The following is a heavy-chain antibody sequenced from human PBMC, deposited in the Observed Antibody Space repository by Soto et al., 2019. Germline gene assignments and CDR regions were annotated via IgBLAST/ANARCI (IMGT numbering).Heavy chain of an antibody. CDR1: GFTFSSYG. CDR2: ISYDGSSK. J-gene: IGHJ4*02. Sequence: GGSLRLSCAASGFTFSSYGMYWVRQAPGKGLEWVAFISYDGSSKYYADSVKGRLTISRDNSKNTLYLQMNSLRAEDTAVYYCAKDEGTMVRGDHTALLNWGQGTLVTVSS. V-gene: IGHV3-30*02. CDR3: AKDEGTMVRGDHTALLN. D-gene: IGHD3-10*01.